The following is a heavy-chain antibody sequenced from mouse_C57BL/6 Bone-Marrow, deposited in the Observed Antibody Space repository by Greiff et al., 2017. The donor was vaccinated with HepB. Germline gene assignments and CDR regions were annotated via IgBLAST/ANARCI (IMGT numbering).Heavy chain of an antibody. D-gene: IGHD2-4*01. J-gene: IGHJ4*01. Sequence: VQLQQPGAELVKPGASVKLSCKASGYTFTSYWMQWVKQRPGQGLEWIGEIDPSDSYTNYNQKFKGKATLTVDTSSSTAYMQLSSLTSEDSAVYYCARRDYAPMDYWGQGTSVTVSS. CDR3: ARRDYAPMDY. CDR1: GYTFTSYW. V-gene: IGHV1-50*01. CDR2: IDPSDSYT.